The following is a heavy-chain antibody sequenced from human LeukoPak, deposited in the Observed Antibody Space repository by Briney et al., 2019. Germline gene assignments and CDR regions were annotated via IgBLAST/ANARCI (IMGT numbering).Heavy chain of an antibody. CDR2: ISSYNANT. CDR1: GYTFTIHG. Sequence: ASVTVSSTASGYTFTIHGISWVRPAPGQGLEWMGWISSYNANTNYAQKFQGRVTMTTDASTSTAYLELRSLRSDDTAVYYCARDPAANYDFWRGYYQGYYYGMDVWGQGTTVTVSS. D-gene: IGHD3-3*01. CDR3: ARDPAANYDFWRGYYQGYYYGMDV. V-gene: IGHV1-18*01. J-gene: IGHJ6*02.